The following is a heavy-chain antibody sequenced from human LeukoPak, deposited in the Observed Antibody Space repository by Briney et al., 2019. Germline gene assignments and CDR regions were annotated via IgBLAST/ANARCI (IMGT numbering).Heavy chain of an antibody. CDR1: GFTFSSYS. CDR3: AKEFYYDSSGPFDY. Sequence: PGGSLRLSCAASGFTFSSYSMNWVRQAPGKGLEWVSSISSSSSYIYYADSVKGRFTISRDNSKNTLYLQMNSLRAEDTAVYYCAKEFYYDSSGPFDYWGQETLVTVSS. J-gene: IGHJ4*02. CDR2: ISSSSSYI. D-gene: IGHD3-22*01. V-gene: IGHV3-21*04.